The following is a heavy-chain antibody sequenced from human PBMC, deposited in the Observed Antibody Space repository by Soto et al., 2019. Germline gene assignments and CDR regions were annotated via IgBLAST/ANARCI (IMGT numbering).Heavy chain of an antibody. V-gene: IGHV1-69*12. J-gene: IGHJ6*02. Sequence: QVQLVQSGAEVKKPGSSVKVSCKASGGTFSSYAISWVRQAPGQGLEWMGGIIPIFGTANYAQKFQGRVTITADESTSTTYMELSSLRSEDKAVYYCASSHDYGSGAQVGYYYYYGMDVWGQGPTVTVSS. CDR3: ASSHDYGSGAQVGYYYYYGMDV. CDR1: GGTFSSYA. CDR2: IIPIFGTA. D-gene: IGHD3-10*01.